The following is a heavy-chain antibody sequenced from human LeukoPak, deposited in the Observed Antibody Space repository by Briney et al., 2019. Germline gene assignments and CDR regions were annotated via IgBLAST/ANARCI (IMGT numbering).Heavy chain of an antibody. D-gene: IGHD2-8*01. CDR1: GFTVSSNY. Sequence: PGGSLRLSCAASGFTVSSNYMSWVRQAPGKGLEWVSVIYSGGSTYYADSVKGRFTISRDNSKNTLFLQMNSLRAEDTAVYYCARGGGGYCTNGVCTYYFDYWGQGTLVTVSS. CDR3: ARGGGGYCTNGVCTYYFDY. V-gene: IGHV3-66*01. J-gene: IGHJ4*02. CDR2: IYSGGST.